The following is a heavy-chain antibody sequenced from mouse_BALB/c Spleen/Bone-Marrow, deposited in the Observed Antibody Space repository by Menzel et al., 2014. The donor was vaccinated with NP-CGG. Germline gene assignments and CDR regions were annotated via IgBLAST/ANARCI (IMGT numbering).Heavy chain of an antibody. CDR3: AGSRLRGYYFDY. D-gene: IGHD3-2*02. CDR1: GFTFSSFG. V-gene: IGHV5-17*02. CDR2: ISSGSSTI. J-gene: IGHJ2*01. Sequence: EVQLQESGGGLVQPGGSRKLSCAASGFTFSSFGMHWVRQAPEKGLEWVAYISSGSSTIYYADTLKGRFTISRDNPKNTLFLQMTSLRSEDTAMYYCAGSRLRGYYFDYWGQGTTLTVSS.